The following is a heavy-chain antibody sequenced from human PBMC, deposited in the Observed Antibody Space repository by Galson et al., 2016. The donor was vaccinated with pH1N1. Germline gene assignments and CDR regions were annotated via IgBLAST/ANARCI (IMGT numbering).Heavy chain of an antibody. CDR3: ARRIGGGYNIREFDY. CDR1: GSTFTTYW. V-gene: IGHV5-51*03. CDR2: VYPPDSDT. J-gene: IGHJ4*02. D-gene: IGHD5-24*01. Sequence: QSGAEVTKAGESLKISCKGSGSTFTTYWIAWVRQMPGKGLEWMGIVYPPDSDTRYSPSFEGQVTISADKSISTADLQWSSLKASDTAVYYFARRIGGGYNIREFDYWGQGTQVTVSS.